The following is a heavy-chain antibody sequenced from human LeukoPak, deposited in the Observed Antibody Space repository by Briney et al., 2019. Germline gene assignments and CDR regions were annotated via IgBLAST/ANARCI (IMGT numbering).Heavy chain of an antibody. D-gene: IGHD4-23*01. CDR3: ARGRPHGNDY. CDR1: GFTFSSYW. Sequence: HAGGSLRLSCAASGFTFSSYWMNWVRQAPGKGLVWVSRIASDGSSTTYADPVKGRFSISRDNAKNTLYLQMNSLRVEDTAVYYCARGRPHGNDYWGQGTLATVSS. V-gene: IGHV3-74*01. J-gene: IGHJ4*02. CDR2: IASDGSST.